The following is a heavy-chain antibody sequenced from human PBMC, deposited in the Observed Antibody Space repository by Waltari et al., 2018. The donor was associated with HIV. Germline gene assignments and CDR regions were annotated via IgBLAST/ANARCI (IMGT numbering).Heavy chain of an antibody. CDR2: ISFDGNNA. Sequence: QEQLVESGGGVAQPGRSLRLSCSASGFIFGDYAMHWVRQAPGKGLELVGLISFDGNNAYYADSVKGGFTISRDNSKNTMSLQMNSLRSDDTALYYCARTIFGVMITSDFFYGMDVWGQGTTVTVS. CDR3: ARTIFGVMITSDFFYGMDV. J-gene: IGHJ6*02. CDR1: GFIFGDYA. V-gene: IGHV3-30-3*01. D-gene: IGHD3-3*01.